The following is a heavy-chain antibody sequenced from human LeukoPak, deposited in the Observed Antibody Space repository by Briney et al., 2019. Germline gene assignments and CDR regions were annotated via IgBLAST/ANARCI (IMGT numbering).Heavy chain of an antibody. V-gene: IGHV3-23*01. CDR2: ISGSGGST. J-gene: IGHJ6*02. CDR3: AKAYWYGNYYYGMDV. Sequence: GGSLRLSCAASGFTFSSYAMSWVRQAPGKGLEWVSAISGSGGSTYYADSVKGRFTIPRDNSKNTLYLQMNSLRAEDTAVYYCAKAYWYGNYYYGMDVWGQGTTVTVSS. D-gene: IGHD2-21*01. CDR1: GFTFSSYA.